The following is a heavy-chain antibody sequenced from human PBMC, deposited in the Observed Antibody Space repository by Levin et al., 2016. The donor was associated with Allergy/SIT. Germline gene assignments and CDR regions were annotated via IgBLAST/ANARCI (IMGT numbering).Heavy chain of an antibody. CDR3: AKERSYFDL. CDR2: ISNSGGNT. V-gene: IGHV3-23*01. CDR1: GFTFSRYA. J-gene: IGHJ2*01. Sequence: GESLKISCAASGFTFSRYAMSWVRQAPGKGLEWVSGISNSGGNTDYADSVKGRFTISRDNSKNTLYLQMNSLRAEDTAIYYCAKERSYFDLWGRGTLVTVSS.